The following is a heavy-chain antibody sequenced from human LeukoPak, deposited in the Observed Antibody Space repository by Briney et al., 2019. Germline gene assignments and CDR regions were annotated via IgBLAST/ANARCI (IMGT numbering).Heavy chain of an antibody. V-gene: IGHV3-21*01. J-gene: IGHJ3*02. CDR2: ISSSSSYI. CDR1: GFTFSSYS. Sequence: GGSLRLSCAASGFTFSSYSMNWVRQAPGKGLEWVSSISSSSSYIYYADSVKGRFTISRDNAKNSLYLQMNSLRAEDTAVYYCARGPIVGATTGAFDIWGQGTMVTVSS. D-gene: IGHD1-26*01. CDR3: ARGPIVGATTGAFDI.